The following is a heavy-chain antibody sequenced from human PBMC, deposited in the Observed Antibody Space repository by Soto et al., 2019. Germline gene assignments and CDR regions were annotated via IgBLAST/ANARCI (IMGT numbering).Heavy chain of an antibody. CDR3: ARPTWAYSSSSLDYYYYYYMDV. V-gene: IGHV3-11*01. D-gene: IGHD6-6*01. J-gene: IGHJ6*03. CDR2: ISSSGSTI. Sequence: QVQLVESGGGLVKPGGSLRLSCAASGFTFSDYYMSWIRQAPGKGLEWVSYISSSGSTIYYADSVKGRFTISRDNAKNSLYLQMNSLRAEDTAVYYCARPTWAYSSSSLDYYYYYYMDVWGKGTTVTVSS. CDR1: GFTFSDYY.